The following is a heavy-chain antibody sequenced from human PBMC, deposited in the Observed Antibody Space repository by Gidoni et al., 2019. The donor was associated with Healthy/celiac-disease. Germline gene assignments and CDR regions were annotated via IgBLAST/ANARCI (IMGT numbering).Heavy chain of an antibody. D-gene: IGHD3-22*01. J-gene: IGHJ4*02. V-gene: IGHV3-49*03. CDR2: IRSKAYGGTT. CDR3: TREVTPYYYDSSGYSDAFDY. Sequence: EVQLVESGGGLVQPGRSLRLACTASGFTSGGYAMIWFRKAPGKGVEWVGFIRSKAYGGTTGYATSVKDRVTISRDDSKSIAYQEMNSLKTEDTAVHYCTREVTPYYYDSSGYSDAFDYWGQGTLVTVSS. CDR1: GFTSGGYA.